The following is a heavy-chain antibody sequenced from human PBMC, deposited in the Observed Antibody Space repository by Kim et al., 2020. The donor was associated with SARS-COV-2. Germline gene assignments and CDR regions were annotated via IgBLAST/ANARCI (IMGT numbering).Heavy chain of an antibody. V-gene: IGHV4-34*01. J-gene: IGHJ5*02. CDR3: ARLAAAGYWFDP. D-gene: IGHD6-13*01. Sequence: NYHPSLKSRVTISVDTSKNQFSLKLSSVTAADTAVYYCARLAAAGYWFDPWGQGTLVTVSS.